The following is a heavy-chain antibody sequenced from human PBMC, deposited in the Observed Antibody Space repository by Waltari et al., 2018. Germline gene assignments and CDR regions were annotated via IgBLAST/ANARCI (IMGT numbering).Heavy chain of an antibody. V-gene: IGHV1-69*02. CDR1: GGTFSTYT. J-gene: IGHJ4*02. Sequence: KVSCKASGGTFSTYTVTWVRQAPGQGLEWMGSIIPFLGISKYAQSLQARLTITVDQSTNTGYMELNNLRPEDTGVYYCARSGEMKGTVDYWGQGTLVTVSS. D-gene: IGHD1-1*01. CDR3: ARSGEMKGTVDY. CDR2: IIPFLGIS.